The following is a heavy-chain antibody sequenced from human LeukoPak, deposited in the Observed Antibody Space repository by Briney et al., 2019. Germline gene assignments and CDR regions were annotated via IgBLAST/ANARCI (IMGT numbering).Heavy chain of an antibody. V-gene: IGHV4-59*08. D-gene: IGHD3/OR15-3a*01. CDR3: ARQTGSGLFILP. CDR1: GGYISSYS. Sequence: SETLSLTCTVSGGYISSYSWSWIRQPPGKGLEWIGYIYYSGNTNYNPSLKSRVTISVDTSKNQFSLRLTSVTAADTAVYYCARQTGSGLFILPGGQGTLVTVSS. CDR2: IYYSGNT. J-gene: IGHJ4*02.